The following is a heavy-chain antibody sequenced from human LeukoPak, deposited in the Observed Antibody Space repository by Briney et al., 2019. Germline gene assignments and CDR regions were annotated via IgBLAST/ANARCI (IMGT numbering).Heavy chain of an antibody. CDR1: GFTFSSYA. CDR3: ARDPYSGSYGDYYYYYMDV. V-gene: IGHV3-23*01. Sequence: GGSLRLSCAASGFTFSSYAVSWVRQAPGKGLQWVSALSGSGDRTYYADSVKGRFTISRDNAKNSLYLQMNSLRAEDTAVYYCARDPYSGSYGDYYYYYMDVWGKGTTVTISS. D-gene: IGHD1-26*01. J-gene: IGHJ6*03. CDR2: LSGSGDRT.